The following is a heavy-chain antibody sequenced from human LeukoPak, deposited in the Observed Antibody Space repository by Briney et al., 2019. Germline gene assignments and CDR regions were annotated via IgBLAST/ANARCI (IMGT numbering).Heavy chain of an antibody. CDR3: AREGIRIRARPIDY. CDR1: GYSFTDYG. V-gene: IGHV1-18*01. D-gene: IGHD1-14*01. CDR2: ISAYNGNT. Sequence: ASVKVSCKASGYSFTDYGISWVRQAPGQGLEWMGWISAYNGNTKYAQILQGRVTMTTDTSTSTAYMDLRSLRSDDTAVYYSAREGIRIRARPIDYWGQGTLVTVSS. J-gene: IGHJ4*02.